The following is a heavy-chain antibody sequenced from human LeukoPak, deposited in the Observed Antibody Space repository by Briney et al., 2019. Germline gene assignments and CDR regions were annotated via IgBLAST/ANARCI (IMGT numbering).Heavy chain of an antibody. Sequence: GGSLRLSCAASGFTFNIYAMTWVRQAPGKGLEWVSIISSSGANTYSADSVKGRFTISRDNSKNMLYLQMNSLRADDTAVYYCVKGYSGPPGSFDYWGQGTLVTVSS. CDR1: GFTFNIYA. CDR3: VKGYSGPPGSFDY. CDR2: ISSSGANT. D-gene: IGHD3-10*01. J-gene: IGHJ4*02. V-gene: IGHV3-23*01.